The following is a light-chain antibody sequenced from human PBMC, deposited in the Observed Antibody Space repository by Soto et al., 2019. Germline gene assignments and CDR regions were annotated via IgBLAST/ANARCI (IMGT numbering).Light chain of an antibody. Sequence: EIVLTHSPGTLSLCPGEIATLSCRASQSVSSSYLAWYQQKPGQAPRLLIYGASSRATGIPDRFSGSGSGTDFTLTISRLEPEDFAVYYSQQYRSSPWTFGQGTKVDIK. J-gene: IGKJ1*01. CDR1: QSVSSSY. V-gene: IGKV3-20*01. CDR3: QQYRSSPWT. CDR2: GAS.